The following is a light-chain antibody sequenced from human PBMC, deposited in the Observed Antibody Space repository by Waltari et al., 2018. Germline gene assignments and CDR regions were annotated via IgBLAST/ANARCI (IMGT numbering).Light chain of an antibody. J-gene: IGLJ1*01. V-gene: IGLV2-14*03. CDR2: DVS. CDR1: SSDVGAYNY. CDR3: SSYTTTGTLV. Sequence: QSALTQPASVSGSPGQSITISFTGTSSDVGAYNYVSWYQQHPGKAPKYIIYDVSYRPSGVSNRFSGSKSGNTASLTISGLQVEDEADYYCSSYTTTGTLVFATGTKVTVL.